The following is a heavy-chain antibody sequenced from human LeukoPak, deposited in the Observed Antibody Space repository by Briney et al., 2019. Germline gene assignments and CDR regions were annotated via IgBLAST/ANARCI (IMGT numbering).Heavy chain of an antibody. J-gene: IGHJ4*02. CDR3: ARTDDIAVAGSDY. CDR1: GYTFTSYG. Sequence: ASVKVSCKASGYTFTSYGISWVRQAPGQGLEWMGWISAYNGNTNYAQKFQGRVTITADESTSTAYMELSSLRSEDTAVYYCARTDDIAVAGSDYWGQGTLVTVSS. CDR2: ISAYNGNT. D-gene: IGHD6-19*01. V-gene: IGHV1-18*01.